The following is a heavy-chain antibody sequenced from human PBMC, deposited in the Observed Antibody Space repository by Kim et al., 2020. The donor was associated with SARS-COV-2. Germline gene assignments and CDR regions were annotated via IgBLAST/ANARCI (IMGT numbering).Heavy chain of an antibody. J-gene: IGHJ4*02. CDR1: GYTFTGYY. CDR2: INPNSGGT. CDR3: ARDQGCSSTSCPHEPEDDY. D-gene: IGHD2-2*01. V-gene: IGHV1-2*02. Sequence: ASVKVSCKASGYTFTGYYMHWVRQAPGQGLEWMGWINPNSGGTNYAQKFQGRVTMTRDTSISTAYMELSRLRSDDTAVYYCARDQGCSSTSCPHEPEDDYWGQGTLVTVSS.